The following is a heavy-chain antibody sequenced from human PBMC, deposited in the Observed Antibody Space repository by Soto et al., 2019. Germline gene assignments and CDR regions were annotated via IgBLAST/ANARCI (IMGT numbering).Heavy chain of an antibody. CDR1: GGSISSSSYY. V-gene: IGHV4-39*01. CDR3: ARHLYSGESSGYYGY. D-gene: IGHD3-22*01. CDR2: IYYTGGT. Sequence: SETLSLTCTVSGGSISSSSYYWGWIRQAPGKGLEWIGTIYYTGGTYYNPSLKSRVTISVDSSKNHLSLRVSSVTAADTAVYYCARHLYSGESSGYYGYWGQGALVTVSS. J-gene: IGHJ4*02.